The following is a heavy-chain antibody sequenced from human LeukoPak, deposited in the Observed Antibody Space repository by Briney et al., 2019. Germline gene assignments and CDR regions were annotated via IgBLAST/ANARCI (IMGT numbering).Heavy chain of an antibody. V-gene: IGHV1-18*01. Sequence: GASVKVSCKASGYTFTSSGISWVRQAPGQGLEWMGWISAYNGNTNYAQKFQGRVTMTTDTSTSTAYIEVRSLRSDDTAVYYCARDCSGGHCYLDSWGQGTLVTVSS. CDR3: ARDCSGGHCYLDS. D-gene: IGHD2-15*01. CDR2: ISAYNGNT. J-gene: IGHJ4*02. CDR1: GYTFTSSG.